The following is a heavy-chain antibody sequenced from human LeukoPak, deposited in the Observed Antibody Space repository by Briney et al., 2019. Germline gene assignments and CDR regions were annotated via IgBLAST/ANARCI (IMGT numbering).Heavy chain of an antibody. CDR1: GFTFSSYE. D-gene: IGHD2-2*01. CDR3: AREGSSKDYYYYGMDV. CDR2: ISSSGSTI. J-gene: IGHJ6*02. Sequence: GGSLRLSCAASGFTFSSYEMNWVRQAPGKGLEWVSYISSSGSTIYYADSVKGRFTISRDNAKNSLYLQMNSLRAEDTAVYYCAREGSSKDYYYYGMDVWGQGTTVTVSS. V-gene: IGHV3-48*03.